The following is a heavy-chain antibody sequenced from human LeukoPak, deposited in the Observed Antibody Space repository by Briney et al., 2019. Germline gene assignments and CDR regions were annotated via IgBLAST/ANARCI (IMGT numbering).Heavy chain of an antibody. CDR3: AKVRRAWLNAFDI. CDR1: GFTFSSYA. J-gene: IGHJ3*02. CDR2: ISASGGST. D-gene: IGHD3-22*01. V-gene: IGHV3-23*01. Sequence: PGGSLRLSCAASGFTFSSYAMSWVRQAPGKGLEWVSAISASGGSTYDADSVKGRFTISRDNSKNTLYLQMNSLRAEDTAVYHCAKVRRAWLNAFDIWGQGTMVTVSS.